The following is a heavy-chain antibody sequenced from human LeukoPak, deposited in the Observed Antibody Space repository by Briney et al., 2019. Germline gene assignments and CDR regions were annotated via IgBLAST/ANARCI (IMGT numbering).Heavy chain of an antibody. V-gene: IGHV1-69*13. Sequence: SVKVSCKASGYTFTSYAMHWVRQAPGQGLEWMGGIIPIFGTANYAQKFQGRVTITADESTSTAYMELSSLRSEDTAVYYCARDRGGTYYGYYYGMDVWGQGTTVTVSS. D-gene: IGHD1-26*01. CDR1: GYTFTSYA. CDR2: IIPIFGTA. J-gene: IGHJ6*02. CDR3: ARDRGGTYYGYYYGMDV.